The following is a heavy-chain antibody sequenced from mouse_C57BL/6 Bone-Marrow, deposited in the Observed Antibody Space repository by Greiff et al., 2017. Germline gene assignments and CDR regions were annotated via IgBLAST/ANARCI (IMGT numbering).Heavy chain of an antibody. D-gene: IGHD4-1*01. J-gene: IGHJ2*01. CDR3: SRSVPLGRSFDY. Sequence: VPLPQPGAELVKPGASVKMSCKASGYTFTSYWITWVKQRPGQGLEWIGDIYPTSGRTNYNEKFKSKAILTVDTTSNTAYMQLSSLTSEESAVFYCSRSVPLGRSFDYWGQGTTLTVSS. CDR1: GYTFTSYW. CDR2: IYPTSGRT. V-gene: IGHV1-55*01.